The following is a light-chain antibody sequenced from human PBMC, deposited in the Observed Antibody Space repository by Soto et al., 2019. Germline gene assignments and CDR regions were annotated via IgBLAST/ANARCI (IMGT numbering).Light chain of an antibody. CDR1: SSDVGDYNY. Sequence: QLVLTQPPSASGSPGQSVTISCTGTSSDVGDYNYVSWYQHHPDKAPKLMIYEVNKRPSGVPDRFSGSKSGNTASLTVSGLQAEDEADYYCTSYAGGNNFVIFGGGTKLTVL. J-gene: IGLJ2*01. CDR2: EVN. CDR3: TSYAGGNNFVI. V-gene: IGLV2-8*01.